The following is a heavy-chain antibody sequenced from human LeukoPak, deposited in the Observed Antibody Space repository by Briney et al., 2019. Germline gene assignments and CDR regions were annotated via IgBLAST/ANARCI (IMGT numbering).Heavy chain of an antibody. CDR2: ISTSSSYI. J-gene: IGHJ4*02. CDR1: GFTLSDYS. Sequence: PGGSLRLSCAASGFTLSDYSMNWVRQAPGKGLEWVSSISTSSSYIYYADSVKGRFTISRDNSKNTLYLQMNSLRAEDTAVYYCANLNPKASAAAEITNWGQGTLVTVSS. D-gene: IGHD6-13*01. V-gene: IGHV3-21*04. CDR3: ANLNPKASAAAEITN.